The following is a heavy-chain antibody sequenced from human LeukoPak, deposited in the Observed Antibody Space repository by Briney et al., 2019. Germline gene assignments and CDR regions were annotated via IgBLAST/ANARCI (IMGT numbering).Heavy chain of an antibody. CDR2: ISGSGGST. CDR1: GITLSNYG. V-gene: IGHV3-23*01. J-gene: IGHJ3*02. Sequence: GGSLRLSCAVSGITLSNYGMSWVRQAPGKGLEWVSAISGSGGSTYYADSVKGRFTISRDNSKNTLYLQMNSLRAEDTAVYYCAKNLACTSCYELGAFDIWGQGTMVTVSS. D-gene: IGHD2-2*01. CDR3: AKNLACTSCYELGAFDI.